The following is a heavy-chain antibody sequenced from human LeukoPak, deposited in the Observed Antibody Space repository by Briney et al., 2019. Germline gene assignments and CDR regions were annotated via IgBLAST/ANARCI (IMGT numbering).Heavy chain of an antibody. D-gene: IGHD2-15*01. Sequence: PGGSQRLSCAASGFTFSSYEMNWVRQAPGKGLEWVSYISSSGSTIYYADSVKGRFTISRDNAKNSLYLQMNSLRAEDTAVYYCARDEGWSPRDYYYGMDVWGQGTTVTVSS. V-gene: IGHV3-48*03. CDR1: GFTFSSYE. J-gene: IGHJ6*02. CDR3: ARDEGWSPRDYYYGMDV. CDR2: ISSSGSTI.